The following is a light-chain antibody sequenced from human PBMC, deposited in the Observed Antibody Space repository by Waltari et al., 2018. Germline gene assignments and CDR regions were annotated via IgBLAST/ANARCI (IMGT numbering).Light chain of an antibody. Sequence: EIVLTQSPGTLSLSPGERATLSCRASQSVSRALAGYQQRPGQAPRLLIYGASSRATGIPDRFSGSGSGTDFSLTISRLEPEDFAVYYCQNYVRLPATFGQGTKVEIK. CDR1: QSVSRA. CDR2: GAS. CDR3: QNYVRLPAT. V-gene: IGKV3-20*01. J-gene: IGKJ1*01.